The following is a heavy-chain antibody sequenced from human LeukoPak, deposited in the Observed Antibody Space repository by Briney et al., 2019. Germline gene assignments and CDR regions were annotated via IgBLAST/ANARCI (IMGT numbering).Heavy chain of an antibody. J-gene: IGHJ3*02. CDR1: GFTFSSYE. Sequence: GGSLRLSCAASGFTFSSYEMSWVRQAPGKGLEWVSYISSSGSTIYYADSVKGRFTISRDNAKNSLYLQMNSLRAEDTAVYYCARDILRGGYATPDAFDIWGQGTMVTVSS. CDR2: ISSSGSTI. CDR3: ARDILRGGYATPDAFDI. V-gene: IGHV3-48*03. D-gene: IGHD3-10*01.